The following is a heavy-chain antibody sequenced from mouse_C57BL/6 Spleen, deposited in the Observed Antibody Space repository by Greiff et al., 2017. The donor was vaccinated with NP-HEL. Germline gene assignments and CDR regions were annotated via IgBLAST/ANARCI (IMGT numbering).Heavy chain of an antibody. Sequence: VQLQQPGAELVMPGASVKLSCKASGYTFTSYWMHGVKQRPGQGLEWIGEIDPSDSYTNYNQKFKGKSTLTVDKSSSTAYMQLSSLTSEDSAVYYCARGEGYYAMDYWGQGTSVTVSS. CDR2: IDPSDSYT. CDR3: ARGEGYYAMDY. J-gene: IGHJ4*01. CDR1: GYTFTSYW. V-gene: IGHV1-69*01.